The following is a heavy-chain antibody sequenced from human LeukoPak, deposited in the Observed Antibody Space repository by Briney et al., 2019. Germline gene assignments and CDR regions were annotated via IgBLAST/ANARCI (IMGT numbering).Heavy chain of an antibody. Sequence: SETLSLTCTVSADSINTRTYYWGWIRQPPGKGLEWIGNIYYSGSTYYNPSLKSRLTISVDTSKNQFSLKLSSVTAADTAVYYCATHPGYYYYMDVWGKGTTVTISS. D-gene: IGHD7-27*01. J-gene: IGHJ6*03. CDR2: IYYSGST. V-gene: IGHV4-39*01. CDR3: ATHPGYYYYMDV. CDR1: ADSINTRTYY.